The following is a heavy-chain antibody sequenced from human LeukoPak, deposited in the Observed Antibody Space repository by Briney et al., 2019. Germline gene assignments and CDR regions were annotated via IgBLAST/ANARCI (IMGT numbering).Heavy chain of an antibody. D-gene: IGHD2-15*01. CDR1: GYTFTTYY. CDR2: INPSGGTT. J-gene: IGHJ4*02. V-gene: IGHV1-46*01. CDR3: ARLWEGSEVVEDF. Sequence: ASVKVSCKASGYTFTTYYMHWVRQAPGQGLEWMGVINPSGGTTSYARKFQGRVTMTRDTSTSTVYMELSSLRSEETAVYYCARLWEGSEVVEDFWGQGTLVTVSS.